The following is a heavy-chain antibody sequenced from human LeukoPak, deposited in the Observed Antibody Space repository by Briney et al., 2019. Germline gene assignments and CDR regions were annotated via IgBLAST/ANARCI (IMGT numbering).Heavy chain of an antibody. J-gene: IGHJ6*03. CDR2: ISYDGSNK. CDR1: GFTFSSYA. V-gene: IGHV3-30*01. Sequence: GRSLRLSCAASGFTFSSYAMHWVRQAPGKGLEWVAVISYDGSNKYYADSVKGRFTISRDNSKNTLYLQMNSLRAEDTAVYYCARGSYYYYYMDVWGEGTTVTVSS. CDR3: ARGSYYYYYMDV.